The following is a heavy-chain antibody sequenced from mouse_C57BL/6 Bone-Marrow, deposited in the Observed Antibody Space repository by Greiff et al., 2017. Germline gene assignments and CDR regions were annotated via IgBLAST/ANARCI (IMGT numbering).Heavy chain of an antibody. Sequence: QVQLQQPGAELVKPGASVKMSCKASGYTFTSYWITWVKQRPGQGLEWIGDIYPGSGSTNYNEKFKSKATLTVDTSSSTAYMQLSSLTSEDSAVYYCARRSYYGSSPGCAYWGQGTLVTVSA. CDR1: GYTFTSYW. CDR2: IYPGSGST. D-gene: IGHD1-1*01. J-gene: IGHJ3*01. V-gene: IGHV1-55*01. CDR3: ARRSYYGSSPGCAY.